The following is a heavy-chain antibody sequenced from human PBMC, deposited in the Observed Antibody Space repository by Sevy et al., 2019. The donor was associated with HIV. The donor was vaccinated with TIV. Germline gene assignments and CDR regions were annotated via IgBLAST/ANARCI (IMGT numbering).Heavy chain of an antibody. D-gene: IGHD4-17*01. J-gene: IGHJ6*02. Sequence: GGSLRLSCAASGFTFKSYGMHWVRQAPGKGLEWVTFIRNDGSTKYYADSVRARFTASRDNSKNTLYLHMNSLRPEDTAVYYCVKGPHPAVTTSYASDVWGQGTTVTVSS. V-gene: IGHV3-30*02. CDR2: IRNDGSTK. CDR3: VKGPHPAVTTSYASDV. CDR1: GFTFKSYG.